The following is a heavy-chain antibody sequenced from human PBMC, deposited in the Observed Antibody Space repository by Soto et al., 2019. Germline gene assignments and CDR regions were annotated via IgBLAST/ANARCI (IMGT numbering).Heavy chain of an antibody. Sequence: GSLRLSCAASGFIFENFGMSWVRQAPGKGLEWISSISGSGFKKYYADSVKGRFTISRDDSKSTVYLELNNLSAEDTAVYHCAKNQGVELVPLATVDWFDPWGQGSVVTAPQ. D-gene: IGHD1-26*01. CDR1: GFIFENFG. CDR2: ISGSGFKK. CDR3: AKNQGVELVPLATVDWFDP. V-gene: IGHV3-23*01. J-gene: IGHJ5*02.